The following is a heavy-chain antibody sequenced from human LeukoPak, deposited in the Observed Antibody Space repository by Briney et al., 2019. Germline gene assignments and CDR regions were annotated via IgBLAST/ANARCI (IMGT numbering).Heavy chain of an antibody. D-gene: IGHD2-15*01. CDR3: AKVRVGTAHFDY. V-gene: IGHV3-30*18. CDR2: ISHDGSNN. CDR1: GFTFSNYG. J-gene: IGHJ4*02. Sequence: PGGSLRLSCATSGFTFSNYGMHWVRQAPGKGLEWVVVISHDGSNNNYADSVKGRFTISRDNSKNTLYLQMNSLRPEDTAMYYCAKVRVGTAHFDYWGQGTLVTVSS.